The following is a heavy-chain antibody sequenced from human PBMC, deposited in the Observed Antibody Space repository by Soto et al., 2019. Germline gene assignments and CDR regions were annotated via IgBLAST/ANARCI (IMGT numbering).Heavy chain of an antibody. CDR1: GVSIGSRSAY. CDR3: ARHGNTGTTGYYYCMDA. CDR2: IYYSGST. J-gene: IGHJ6*02. V-gene: IGHV4-39*01. D-gene: IGHD4-17*01. Sequence: PSVTRSLTDNVAGVSIGSRSAYLGRTRQPPGKGLEWIGTIYYSGSTYYNPSLKSRVTISVVTSKNQFSLKLSSVTATDTAVYYCARHGNTGTTGYYYCMDAWGQGTTVNVS.